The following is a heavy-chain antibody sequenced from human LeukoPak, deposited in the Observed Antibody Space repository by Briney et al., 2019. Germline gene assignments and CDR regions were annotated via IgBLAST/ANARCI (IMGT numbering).Heavy chain of an antibody. V-gene: IGHV3-23*01. CDR2: ISGSGGST. CDR3: AKDSSGYFWSSDAFDI. CDR1: GFTFSSYA. Sequence: GSLRLSCAASGFTFSSYAMSWVRQAPGKGLEWVSAISGSGGSTYYADSVKGRFTISRDNSKNTLYLQMNSLRAEDTAVYYCAKDSSGYFWSSDAFDIWGQGTMVTVSS. D-gene: IGHD3-22*01. J-gene: IGHJ3*02.